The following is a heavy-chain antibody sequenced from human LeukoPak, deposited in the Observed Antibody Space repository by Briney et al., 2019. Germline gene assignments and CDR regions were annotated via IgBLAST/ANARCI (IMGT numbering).Heavy chain of an antibody. CDR3: VSFYETY. Sequence: GGSLRLSCAASGNYWMHWVRQAPGKGLVWVSHINGDGSWTTYADSVKGRFTISKDNAKNTVYLQMNNLRAEDTAVYYCVSFYETYWGRGTLVAVSS. J-gene: IGHJ4*02. V-gene: IGHV3-74*01. CDR1: GNYW. D-gene: IGHD2-2*01. CDR2: INGDGSWT.